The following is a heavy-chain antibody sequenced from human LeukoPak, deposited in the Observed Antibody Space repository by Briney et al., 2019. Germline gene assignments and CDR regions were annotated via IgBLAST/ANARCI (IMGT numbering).Heavy chain of an antibody. CDR3: VSFYETY. Sequence: GGSLRLSCAASGNYWMHWVRQAPGKGLVWVSHINGDGSWTTYADSVKGRFTISKDNAKNTVYLQMNNLRAEDTAVYYCVSFYETYWGRGTLVAVSS. J-gene: IGHJ4*02. V-gene: IGHV3-74*01. CDR1: GNYW. D-gene: IGHD2-2*01. CDR2: INGDGSWT.